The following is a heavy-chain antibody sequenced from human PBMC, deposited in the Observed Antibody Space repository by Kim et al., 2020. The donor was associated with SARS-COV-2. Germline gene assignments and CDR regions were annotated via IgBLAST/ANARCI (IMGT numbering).Heavy chain of an antibody. CDR1: GFTFSSYA. CDR3: ARDLWSTMIVVVNCLGY. Sequence: GGSLRLSCAASGFTFSSYAMHWVRQAPGKGLEWVAVISYDGSNKYYAYSVKGRFTISRDNSKNTLYLQMNSLRAEDTAVYYCARDLWSTMIVVVNCLGYWGQGTLVTVSS. CDR2: ISYDGSNK. V-gene: IGHV3-30*04. J-gene: IGHJ4*02. D-gene: IGHD3-22*01.